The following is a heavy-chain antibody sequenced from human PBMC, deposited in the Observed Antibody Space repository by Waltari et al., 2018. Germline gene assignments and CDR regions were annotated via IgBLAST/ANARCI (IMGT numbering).Heavy chain of an antibody. V-gene: IGHV4-4*07. D-gene: IGHD6-19*01. J-gene: IGHJ4*02. CDR3: ARTSGWYWGYYFDY. Sequence: QVQLQESGPGLVKPSETLSLTCTVSDGSIRSYYWSWIRQPAGKGLGWIGRIYTSGSTNYNPALTRRVTMSVDTSKHHFARKLNSVTAADTALYYCARTSGWYWGYYFDYWGQGTLVTVSS. CDR1: DGSIRSYY. CDR2: IYTSGST.